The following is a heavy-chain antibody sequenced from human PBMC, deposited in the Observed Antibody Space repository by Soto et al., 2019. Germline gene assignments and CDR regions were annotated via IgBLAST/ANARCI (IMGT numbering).Heavy chain of an antibody. CDR2: SFYESRWIN. CDR1: GDSVSSNGVA. Sequence: QVQLQQSGPGLMKPSQTLSLTCAISGDSVSSNGVAWNWLRQSPSRGLEWLGRSFYESRWINDYSPSLISRITINPDTSRNQFSLQLNSVSPEDTAVYYCARGRDSAFDYWGQGTRVTVSS. CDR3: ARGRDSAFDY. J-gene: IGHJ4*02. V-gene: IGHV6-1*01. D-gene: IGHD5-18*01.